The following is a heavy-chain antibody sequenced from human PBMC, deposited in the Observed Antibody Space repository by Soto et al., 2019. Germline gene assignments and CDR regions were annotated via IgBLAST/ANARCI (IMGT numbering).Heavy chain of an antibody. CDR3: ARDPGDGYEGVPYFDY. V-gene: IGHV3-30-3*01. CDR2: ISYDGSNK. Sequence: QVQLVESGGGVVQPGRSLRLSCAASGFTFSSYAMHWVRQAPGKGLEWVAVISYDGSNKYYADSVKGRFTISRDNSKNPLYLPMNSLRAEDTAVYYWARDPGDGYEGVPYFDYWGQGTLVTVSS. D-gene: IGHD5-12*01. J-gene: IGHJ4*02. CDR1: GFTFSSYA.